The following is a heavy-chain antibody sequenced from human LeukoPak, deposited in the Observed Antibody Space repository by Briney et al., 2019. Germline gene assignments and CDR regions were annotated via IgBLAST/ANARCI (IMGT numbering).Heavy chain of an antibody. CDR3: ARGRGSGSYDFDY. D-gene: IGHD3-10*01. J-gene: IGHJ4*02. CDR2: INHSGST. Sequence: PSETLSLTCAVYGGSFSGYYWSWIRQPPGKGLEWIGEINHSGSTNYNPSLKSRVTISVDTSKNQFSLKLSSVTAADTAVYYCARGRGSGSYDFDYWGQGTLVTVSS. V-gene: IGHV4-34*01. CDR1: GGSFSGYY.